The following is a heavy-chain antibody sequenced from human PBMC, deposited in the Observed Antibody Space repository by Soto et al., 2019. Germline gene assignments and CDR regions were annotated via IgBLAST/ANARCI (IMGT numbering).Heavy chain of an antibody. CDR2: VRGDNGHT. Sequence: QVQLVQSGAEVKKPGASVKVSCKASGYTFTTHGISWVRQVPGQGLEWMGWVRGDNGHTNYAQSIQGRVTMITDTSTNTAYMDLRSLRSDDTAVYYCARVLGYCRSGTCYREWFDPWGQGTLVTVSS. J-gene: IGHJ5*02. CDR3: ARVLGYCRSGTCYREWFDP. V-gene: IGHV1-18*01. D-gene: IGHD2-15*01. CDR1: GYTFTTHG.